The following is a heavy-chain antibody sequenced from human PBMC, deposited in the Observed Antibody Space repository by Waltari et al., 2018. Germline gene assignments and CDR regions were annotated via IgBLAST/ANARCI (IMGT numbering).Heavy chain of an antibody. CDR3: ARRVGYCSGGSCYWGNYFDY. V-gene: IGHV5-51*01. CDR1: GYSFTSYW. D-gene: IGHD2-15*01. J-gene: IGHJ4*02. Sequence: EVQLVQSGAEVKKPGESLKISCKGSGYSFTSYWIGWVRQMPGKGLGWMGVIYPGDSDTRYSPSFQGQVTISADKSISTAYLQWSSLKASDTAMYYCARRVGYCSGGSCYWGNYFDYWGQGTLVTVSS. CDR2: IYPGDSDT.